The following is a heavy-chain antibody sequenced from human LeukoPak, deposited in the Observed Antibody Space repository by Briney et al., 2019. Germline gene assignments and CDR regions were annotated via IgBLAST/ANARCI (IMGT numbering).Heavy chain of an antibody. V-gene: IGHV4-34*01. J-gene: IGHJ5*02. CDR1: GGSFSGYY. CDR3: ARGSGGNGDSPWKWFDP. D-gene: IGHD4-17*01. Sequence: PSETLSLTCAVYGGSFSGYYWSWIRQPPGKGLEWIGEINHSGSTNYNTSLKSRVTISVDTSKNQFSLKLSSVTAADTAVYYCARGSGGNGDSPWKWFDPWGQGTLVTVSS. CDR2: INHSGST.